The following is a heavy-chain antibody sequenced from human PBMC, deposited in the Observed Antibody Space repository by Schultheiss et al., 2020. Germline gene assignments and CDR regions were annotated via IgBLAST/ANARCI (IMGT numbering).Heavy chain of an antibody. CDR2: ISYDGSNK. V-gene: IGHV3-30*04. D-gene: IGHD6-19*01. J-gene: IGHJ4*02. CDR1: GFTISSYA. Sequence: GGSLRLSCAASGFTISSYAMHWVRQAPGKGLEWVAVISYDGSNKYYADSVKGRFTISRDNAKNSLYLQMNSLRADDTALYYCAKGKSYSSGWYGFDYWGQGTLVTVSS. CDR3: AKGKSYSSGWYGFDY.